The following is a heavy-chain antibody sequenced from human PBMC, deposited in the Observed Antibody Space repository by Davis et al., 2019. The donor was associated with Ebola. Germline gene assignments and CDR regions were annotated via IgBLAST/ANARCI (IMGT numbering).Heavy chain of an antibody. CDR1: GGTFSSYA. CDR3: ARAVLTTVTSWFDP. Sequence: AASVKVSCKASGGTFSSYAISWVRQAPGQGLEWMGGIIPIFGTANYAQKFQGRVTITADESTSTAYMELSSLRSDETAVYYCARAVLTTVTSWFDPWGQGTLVTVSS. CDR2: IIPIFGTA. D-gene: IGHD4-17*01. V-gene: IGHV1-69*13. J-gene: IGHJ5*02.